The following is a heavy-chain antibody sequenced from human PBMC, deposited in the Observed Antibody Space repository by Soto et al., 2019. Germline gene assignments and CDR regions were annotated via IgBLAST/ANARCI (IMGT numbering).Heavy chain of an antibody. V-gene: IGHV3-53*01. CDR3: ARVSELRGYIYPQSMVYYYYGMDV. Sequence: PWGSLRLSCAASGFTVSSNYLSRVRQAPGKGLEWVSVIYSGGSTYYADSVKGRFTISRDNSKNTLYLQMNSLRAEDTAVYYCARVSELRGYIYPQSMVYYYYGMDVWGQGT. CDR2: IYSGGST. CDR1: GFTVSSNY. J-gene: IGHJ6*02. D-gene: IGHD5-12*01.